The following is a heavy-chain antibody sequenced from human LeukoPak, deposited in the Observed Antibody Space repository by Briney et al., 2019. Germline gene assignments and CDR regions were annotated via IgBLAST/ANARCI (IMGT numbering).Heavy chain of an antibody. D-gene: IGHD2-2*01. CDR3: ARDLCSSTSCYRTVPFDY. J-gene: IGHJ4*02. CDR2: ISYDGSSK. CDR1: GFTFSSYA. V-gene: IGHV3-30-3*01. Sequence: GGSLRLSCAASGFTFSSYAVHWVRQAPGKWLEWVAVISYDGSSKYYADSVKGRFTISRDNSKNTLYLQMYSLRSEDTAVYYCARDLCSSTSCYRTVPFDYWGQGTLVTVSS.